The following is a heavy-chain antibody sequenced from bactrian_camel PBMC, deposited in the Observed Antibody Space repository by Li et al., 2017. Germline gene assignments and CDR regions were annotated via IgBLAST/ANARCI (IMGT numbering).Heavy chain of an antibody. D-gene: IGHD4*01. V-gene: IGHV3S40*01. Sequence: VQLVESGGGLVQPGGSLRLSCAASGFTFRTTDMSWVRQAPGKGLEWVSTVSSAGGSTYYADSVKGRFTISRDNAKNTVYLQMNSLKPEDTAVYYCATGRRLSSDDYTCPSYEYRNWGQGTQVTVS. J-gene: IGHJ4*01. CDR3: ATGRRLSSDDYTCPSYEYRN. CDR1: GFTFRTTD. CDR2: VSSAGGST.